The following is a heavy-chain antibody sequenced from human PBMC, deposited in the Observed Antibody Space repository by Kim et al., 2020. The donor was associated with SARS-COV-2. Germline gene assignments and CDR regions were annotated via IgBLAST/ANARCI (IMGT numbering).Heavy chain of an antibody. D-gene: IGHD4-17*01. Sequence: YNPSLKSRVTISVDTSKNQFSLKLSSVTAADTAVYYCARHKSYGDGKIKNWGQGTLVTVSS. V-gene: IGHV4-39*01. J-gene: IGHJ4*02. CDR3: ARHKSYGDGKIKN.